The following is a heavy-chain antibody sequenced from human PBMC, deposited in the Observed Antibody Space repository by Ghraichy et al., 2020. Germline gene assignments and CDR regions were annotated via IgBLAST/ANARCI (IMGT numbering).Heavy chain of an antibody. Sequence: GGSLRLSCAASGFTFSSYAMHWVRQAPGKGLEWVAVISYDGSNKYYADSVKGRFTISRDNSKNTLYLQMNSLRAEDTAVYYCARDGLQSSFYYMDVWGKGTTVTVSS. CDR3: ARDGLQSSFYYMDV. CDR1: GFTFSSYA. D-gene: IGHD4-11*01. CDR2: ISYDGSNK. J-gene: IGHJ6*03. V-gene: IGHV3-30-3*01.